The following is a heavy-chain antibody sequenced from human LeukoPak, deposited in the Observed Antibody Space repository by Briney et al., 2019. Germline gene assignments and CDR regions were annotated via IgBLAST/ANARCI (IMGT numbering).Heavy chain of an antibody. CDR3: ARDRGIAAAAACDY. V-gene: IGHV3-30-3*01. CDR2: ISYDGSNK. CDR1: GFTFSSYA. D-gene: IGHD6-13*01. J-gene: IGHJ4*02. Sequence: GGSLRLFCAASGFTFSSYAMHWVRQAPGKGLEWVAVISYDGSNKYYADSVKGRFTISRDNSKNTLYLQMYSLRAEDTAVYYCARDRGIAAAAACDYWGQGTLVTVSS.